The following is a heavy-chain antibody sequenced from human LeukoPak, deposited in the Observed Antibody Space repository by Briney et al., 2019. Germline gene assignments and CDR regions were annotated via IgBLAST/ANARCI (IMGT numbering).Heavy chain of an antibody. CDR3: ARVFSGYYDSSGYSDY. J-gene: IGHJ4*02. CDR1: GYTFTGYY. Sequence: ASVKVSCKASGYTFTGYYMHWVRPAPGQGLEWMGWINPNSGGTNYAQKFQGRVTMTRDTSISTAYMELSRLRSDDTAVYYCARVFSGYYDSSGYSDYWGQGTLVTVSS. V-gene: IGHV1-2*02. D-gene: IGHD3-22*01. CDR2: INPNSGGT.